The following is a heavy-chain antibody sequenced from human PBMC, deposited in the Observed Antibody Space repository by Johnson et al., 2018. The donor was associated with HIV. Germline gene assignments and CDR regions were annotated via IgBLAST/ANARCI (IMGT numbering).Heavy chain of an antibody. CDR3: ARVGVSGYDLAAFDI. D-gene: IGHD5-12*01. Sequence: QVQLVESGGDVVQPGRSLRLSCAASGFTFSTYTMHWVRQAPGKGLEWVAVISFDENNKVYADSVKGRFTISRDNSKNTLFLHMNSLRTEDTAIYYCARVGVSGYDLAAFDIWGRGTMVTVSS. CDR1: GFTFSTYT. J-gene: IGHJ3*02. V-gene: IGHV3-30-3*01. CDR2: ISFDENNK.